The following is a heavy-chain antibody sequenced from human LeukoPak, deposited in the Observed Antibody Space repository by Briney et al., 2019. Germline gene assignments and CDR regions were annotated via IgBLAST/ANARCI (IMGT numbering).Heavy chain of an antibody. J-gene: IGHJ4*02. CDR1: GDSISRTNFY. D-gene: IGHD3-3*01. V-gene: IGHV4-39*01. CDR2: IYYSGTT. CDR3: ARLPRYDFWS. Sequence: PSETLSLTCTVSGDSISRTNFYWGCIRQPPGKGLEWIGSIYYSGTTNYNPSLKSRVTISVDTSKKQFSLKLRSVTAADTAVYYCARLPRYDFWSWGQGTLVTVSS.